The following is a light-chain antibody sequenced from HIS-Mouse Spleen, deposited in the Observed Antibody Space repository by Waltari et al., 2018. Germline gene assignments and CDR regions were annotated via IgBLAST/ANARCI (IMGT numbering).Light chain of an antibody. CDR1: SSDVGSYNL. Sequence: QSALTQPASVSGSPGQSITISCTGTSSDVGSYNLVPWSQQPPGKAPKLMIYEGSKRPSVVSNRCAGAKSGNTASLTIAGLQAEDEADYYCCSYAGSSTWVFGGGTKLTVL. V-gene: IGLV2-23*01. J-gene: IGLJ3*02. CDR2: EGS. CDR3: CSYAGSSTWV.